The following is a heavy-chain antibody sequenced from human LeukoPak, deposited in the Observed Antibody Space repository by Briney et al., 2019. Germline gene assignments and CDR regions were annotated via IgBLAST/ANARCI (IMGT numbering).Heavy chain of an antibody. J-gene: IGHJ4*02. Sequence: GGSLRLSCAASGFTFSSYGMHWGRQAPGKGLEWVAVISYDGSNKYYADSVKGRFTISRDNSKNTLYLQMNSLRAEDTAVYYCASRGKYYFDYWGQGTLVTVSS. D-gene: IGHD3-10*01. CDR3: ASRGKYYFDY. V-gene: IGHV3-30*03. CDR1: GFTFSSYG. CDR2: ISYDGSNK.